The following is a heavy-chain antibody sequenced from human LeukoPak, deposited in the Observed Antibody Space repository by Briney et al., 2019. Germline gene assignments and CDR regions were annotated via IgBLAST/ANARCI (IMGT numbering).Heavy chain of an antibody. Sequence: PGGSLRLSCAASGFTFRTYAMSWVRQAPGKGLEGVSGINWNGGSTGYADSVKGRFTISRDNAKNSLYLQMNSLRAEDTALYYCASSIYSSSWYFPGWFDPWGQGTLVTVSS. CDR3: ASSIYSSSWYFPGWFDP. CDR1: GFTFRTYA. CDR2: INWNGGST. V-gene: IGHV3-20*04. D-gene: IGHD6-13*01. J-gene: IGHJ5*02.